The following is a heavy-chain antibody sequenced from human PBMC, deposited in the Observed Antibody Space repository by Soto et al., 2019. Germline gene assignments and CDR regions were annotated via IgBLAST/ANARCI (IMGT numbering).Heavy chain of an antibody. CDR3: ARDGGRGSIGGLDL. CDR1: GFTFTEYY. D-gene: IGHD2-21*01. CDR2: INPNSGDA. V-gene: IGHV1-2*04. J-gene: IGHJ4*02. Sequence: QVQLVQSGAEVKKPGASVKVSCKASGFTFTEYYLHWVRQAPGQGLEWMGWINPNSGDAKYAQKFQAWVTMTRDTSISTAYMELTRVKSDDTAVYYCARDGGRGSIGGLDLWGQGTLVTVSS.